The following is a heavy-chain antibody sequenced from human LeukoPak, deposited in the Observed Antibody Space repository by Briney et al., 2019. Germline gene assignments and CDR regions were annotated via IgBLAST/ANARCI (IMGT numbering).Heavy chain of an antibody. CDR3: ARDHPYSSSWYGNNWFDP. Sequence: ASVKVSCKASGYTFTGYYMHWVRQAPGQGLEWMGWINPNSGGTNYAQKFQGRVTMTRDTSISTAYMELSRLRSDDTAEYYCARDHPYSSSWYGNNWFDPWGQGTLVTVSS. CDR2: INPNSGGT. CDR1: GYTFTGYY. J-gene: IGHJ5*02. D-gene: IGHD6-13*01. V-gene: IGHV1-2*02.